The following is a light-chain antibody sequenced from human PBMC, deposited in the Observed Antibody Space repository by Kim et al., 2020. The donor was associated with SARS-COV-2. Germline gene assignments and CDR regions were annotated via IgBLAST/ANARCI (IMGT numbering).Light chain of an antibody. V-gene: IGLV1-40*01. CDR1: RSNIGTGYD. CDR2: GNN. CDR3: QSYDSSLSGSV. Sequence: GVNISYTGRRSNIGTGYDVHCYQQLPGTAPKLLIYGNNNRPSGVPDRFSGSKSATSASLAITGLQAEDEADYFCQSYDSSLSGSVFGGGTQLTVL. J-gene: IGLJ2*01.